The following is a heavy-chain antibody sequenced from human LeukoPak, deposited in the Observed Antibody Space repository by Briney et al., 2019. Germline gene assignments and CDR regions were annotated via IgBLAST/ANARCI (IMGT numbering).Heavy chain of an antibody. CDR1: GGSISSYY. CDR3: ARDRGSYYDSSGYYYSQYYFDY. CDR2: IYTSGST. D-gene: IGHD3-22*01. J-gene: IGHJ4*02. V-gene: IGHV4-4*07. Sequence: SETLSLTCTVSGGSISSYYWSWIRQPAGKGLEWIGRIYTSGSTNCNPSLKSRVTMSVDTSKNQFSLKLSSVTAADTAVYYCARDRGSYYDSSGYYYSQYYFDYWGQGTLVTVSS.